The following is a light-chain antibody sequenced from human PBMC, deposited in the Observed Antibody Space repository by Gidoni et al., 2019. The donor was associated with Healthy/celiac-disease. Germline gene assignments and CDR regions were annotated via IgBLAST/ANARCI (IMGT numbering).Light chain of an antibody. CDR3: QQRSNWPPYT. V-gene: IGKV3-11*01. CDR1: QSVRSY. J-gene: IGKJ2*01. CDR2: DAS. Sequence: EIVLTQSPATLSLSPGDRATLSCRPSQSVRSYLAWYQQKPGQAPRLLIYDASNRATGIPARFSGSGSGTDFTLTISSLEPEDFAVYYCQQRSNWPPYTFGQGTKLEIK.